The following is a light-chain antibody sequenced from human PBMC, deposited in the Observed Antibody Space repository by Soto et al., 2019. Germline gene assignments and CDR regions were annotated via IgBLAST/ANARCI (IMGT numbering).Light chain of an antibody. J-gene: IGKJ4*01. CDR3: QQRWDWPLT. Sequence: EIVLTQSPASVSLYTGGRATLSCRASRTVNSQLAWYQQKPGQAPRLLIYDTFNRAAGIPARFSGSETGTDFTLTINNLEPEDSAVYYCQQRWDWPLTFGGGTKVDIK. CDR2: DTF. V-gene: IGKV3-11*01. CDR1: RTVNSQ.